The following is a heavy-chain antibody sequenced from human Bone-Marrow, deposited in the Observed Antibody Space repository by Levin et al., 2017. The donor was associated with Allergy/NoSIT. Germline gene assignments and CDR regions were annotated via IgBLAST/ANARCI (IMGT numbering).Heavy chain of an antibody. CDR2: IKQDGSDK. V-gene: IGHV3-7*01. Sequence: GGSLRLSCAASGFTFRTFWMSWVRQAPGKGPEWVANIKQDGSDKYYVDSVEGRFTVSRDNAKNSLYLQMNSLRVEDTAVYYCARDHDGEVEYFDFWGQGTLVTVSS. CDR3: ARDHDGEVEYFDF. J-gene: IGHJ4*02. D-gene: IGHD3-10*01. CDR1: GFTFRTFW.